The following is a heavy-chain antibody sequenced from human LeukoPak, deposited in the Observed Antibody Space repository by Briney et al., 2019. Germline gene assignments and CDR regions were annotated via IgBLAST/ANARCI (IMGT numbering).Heavy chain of an antibody. J-gene: IGHJ4*02. CDR3: ATSSGWPPLGYYFDY. D-gene: IGHD6-19*01. CDR2: INSDGSST. CDR1: GFTFSSYW. V-gene: IGHV3-74*01. Sequence: GGSLRLSCAASGFTFSSYWMHWVRQAPGKGLVWVSRINSDGSSTSYADSVKGRFTISRDNSKNTLYLQMNSLRAEDTAVYYCATSSGWPPLGYYFDYWGQGTLVTVSS.